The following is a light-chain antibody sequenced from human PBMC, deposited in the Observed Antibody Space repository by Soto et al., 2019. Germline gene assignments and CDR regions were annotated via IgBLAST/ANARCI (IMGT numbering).Light chain of an antibody. J-gene: IGKJ2*01. CDR1: QDIRSW. Sequence: DIRLTQSPSSVSASVGDSVTITCRASQDIRSWLTWYQQKHVKAPKLLIYAAATLQGGVPSRFSGSGSGTDYTLTINSLPPEDVVTYCCQQANAFPHTFGQGTKLEIK. CDR3: QQANAFPHT. V-gene: IGKV1-12*01. CDR2: AAA.